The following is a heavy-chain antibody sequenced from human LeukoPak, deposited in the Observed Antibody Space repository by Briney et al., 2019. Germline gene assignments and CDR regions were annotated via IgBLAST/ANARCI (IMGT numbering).Heavy chain of an antibody. V-gene: IGHV4-39*01. CDR1: GGSISSSSYS. CDR3: ASLIAAGYFDH. Sequence: SETLSLTCTVSGGSISSSSYSWGWIRQPPGKGLEWIGVIYHSGGTYYNPSLKSRLTMSADTSKNQFSLKLSSVTATDTAVYYCASLIAAGYFDHWGQGTLVTVSS. D-gene: IGHD6-13*01. J-gene: IGHJ4*02. CDR2: IYHSGGT.